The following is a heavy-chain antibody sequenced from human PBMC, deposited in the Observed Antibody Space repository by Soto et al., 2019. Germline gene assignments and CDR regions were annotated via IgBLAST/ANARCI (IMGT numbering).Heavy chain of an antibody. V-gene: IGHV3-7*01. Sequence: GGSLRLSCAASGFTFSSYWMSWVRQAPGKGLEWVANIKQDGSEKYYVDSVKGRFTISRDNAKNSLYLQMNSLRAEDTAVYYCARDIEYYYGSGSYYYYYHYGMDVWGQGTTVTVSS. J-gene: IGHJ6*02. CDR2: IKQDGSEK. CDR1: GFTFSSYW. D-gene: IGHD3-10*01. CDR3: ARDIEYYYGSGSYYYYYHYGMDV.